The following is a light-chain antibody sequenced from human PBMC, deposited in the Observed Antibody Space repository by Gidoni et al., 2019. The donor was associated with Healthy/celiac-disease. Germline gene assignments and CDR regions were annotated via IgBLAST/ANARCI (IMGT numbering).Light chain of an antibody. V-gene: IGKV3-11*01. CDR3: QRRSNWPTYT. J-gene: IGKJ2*01. Sequence: EIVLTKFPATLFLSPGERATLSCPASQSFSSYLAWYPQKPCQAPRLLNYDASNRATGLPARFSGSGSGTDFTLTISSLGPEDVAVYYCQRRSNWPTYTFGQGTKLEIK. CDR2: DAS. CDR1: QSFSSY.